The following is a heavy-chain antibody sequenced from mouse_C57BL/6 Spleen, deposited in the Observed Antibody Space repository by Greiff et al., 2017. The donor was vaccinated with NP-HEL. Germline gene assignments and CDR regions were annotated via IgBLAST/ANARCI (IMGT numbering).Heavy chain of an antibody. CDR2: IWGGGST. Sequence: VKLVESGPGLVAPSQSLSITCTVSGFSLTSYGVDWVRQSPGKGLEWLGVIWGGGSTNYNSALKSRLSISKDNSKSQLFLKMNSLQTDDTAMYYCASIYYGFAYWGQGTLVTVSA. V-gene: IGHV2-6*01. D-gene: IGHD2-1*01. CDR3: ASIYYGFAY. CDR1: GFSLTSYG. J-gene: IGHJ3*01.